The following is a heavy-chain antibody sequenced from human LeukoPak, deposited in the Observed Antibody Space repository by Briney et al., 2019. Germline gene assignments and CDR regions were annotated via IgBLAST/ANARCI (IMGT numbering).Heavy chain of an antibody. D-gene: IGHD2-21*02. V-gene: IGHV4-39*01. J-gene: IGHJ4*02. CDR3: ASHSKMVANCGGDCYLFDY. Sequence: KASETLSLTCTVSGGSISSSSYYWGWIRQPPGKGLEWIGSIYYSGSTYYNPSLKSRVTISVDTSKNQFSLKLSSVTAADTAVYYCASHSKMVANCGGDCYLFDYWGQGTLVTVSS. CDR2: IYYSGST. CDR1: GGSISSSSYY.